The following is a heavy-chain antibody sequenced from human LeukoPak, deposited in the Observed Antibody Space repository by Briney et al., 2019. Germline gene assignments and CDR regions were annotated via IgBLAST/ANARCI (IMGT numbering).Heavy chain of an antibody. D-gene: IGHD2-21*02. CDR2: INPNSGGT. CDR3: ARPSFVTATTNWFDP. CDR1: GYTFTGYY. V-gene: IGHV1-2*02. J-gene: IGHJ5*02. Sequence: ASVKVSCKASGYTFTGYYMHWVRQAPGQGLEWMGWINPNSGGTNYAQKFQGRVTMTRDTSISTAYMELSRLRSDDTAVYYCARPSFVTATTNWFDPWGQGTLITVSS.